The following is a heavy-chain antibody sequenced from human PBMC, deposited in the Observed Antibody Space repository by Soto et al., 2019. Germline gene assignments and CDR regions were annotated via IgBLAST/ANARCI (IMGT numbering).Heavy chain of an antibody. J-gene: IGHJ6*02. Sequence: SVKVSCKASGGTFSSYAISWVRQAPGQGLEWMGGIIPIFGTANYAQKFQGRVTITADESTSTAYMELSSLRSEDTAVYYCARVNDYPLGIYYYGMDVWGQGTTVTVYS. V-gene: IGHV1-69*13. CDR1: GGTFSSYA. CDR2: IIPIFGTA. CDR3: ARVNDYPLGIYYYGMDV. D-gene: IGHD4-17*01.